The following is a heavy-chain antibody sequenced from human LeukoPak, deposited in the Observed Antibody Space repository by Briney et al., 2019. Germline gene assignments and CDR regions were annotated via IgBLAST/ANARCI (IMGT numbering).Heavy chain of an antibody. D-gene: IGHD6-13*01. V-gene: IGHV4-59*01. CDR1: GGSISSYY. CDR3: ARVGSSWRYFDY. J-gene: IGHJ4*02. CDR2: IYYSGST. Sequence: PSETLSLTCTVSGGSISSYYGSWIRQPPGKELEWIGYIYYSGSTNYNPSLKSRVTISVDTSKNQFSLKLSSVAAADMAVYYCARVGSSWRYFDYWGQGTLVTVSS.